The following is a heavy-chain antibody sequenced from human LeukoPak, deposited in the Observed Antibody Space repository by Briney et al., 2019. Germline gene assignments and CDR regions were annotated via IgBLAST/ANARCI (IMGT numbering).Heavy chain of an antibody. CDR2: INHSGST. J-gene: IGHJ4*02. CDR3: ARGLGSGWYGY. V-gene: IGHV4-34*01. CDR1: GGSISSYY. D-gene: IGHD6-19*01. Sequence: SETLSLTCTVSGGSISSYYWSWIRQPPGKGLEWIGEINHSGSTNYNPSLKSRVTISVDTSKNQFSLKLSSVTAADTAVYYCARGLGSGWYGYWGQGTLVTVSS.